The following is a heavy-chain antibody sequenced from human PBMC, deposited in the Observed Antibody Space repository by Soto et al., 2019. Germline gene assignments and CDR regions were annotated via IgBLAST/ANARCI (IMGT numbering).Heavy chain of an antibody. J-gene: IGHJ6*02. CDR1: GFTFDDYA. CDR2: ISWNRGSI. Sequence: EVQLVESGGGLVQPGRSLRLSCAASGFTFDDYAMHWVRQAPGKGLEWVSGISWNRGSIGYADSVKGRFTISRDNAKNSLYLQMNSLRAEDTALYYCAKDPPLGGWGGMDVWGQGTTVTVSS. D-gene: IGHD3-16*01. V-gene: IGHV3-9*01. CDR3: AKDPPLGGWGGMDV.